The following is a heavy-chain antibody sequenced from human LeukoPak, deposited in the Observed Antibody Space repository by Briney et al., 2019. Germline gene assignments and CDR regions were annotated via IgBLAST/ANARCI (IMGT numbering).Heavy chain of an antibody. V-gene: IGHV4-34*01. D-gene: IGHD2-21*01. J-gene: IGHJ4*02. CDR3: ARVPGRRYLQHISDS. Sequence: SETLSLTCGVFGGSLSDDYWSWIRQPPGKGLECIGEINHRGTTNYNPSLRSRVTISVDTSKNQFSLNLTSVSAADTSMYYCARVPGRRYLQHISDSWGQGTLVTVSS. CDR2: INHRGTT. CDR1: GGSLSDDY.